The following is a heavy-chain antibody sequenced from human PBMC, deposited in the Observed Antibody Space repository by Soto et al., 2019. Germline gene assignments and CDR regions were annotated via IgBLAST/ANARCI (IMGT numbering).Heavy chain of an antibody. CDR2: ISTSGTT. CDR1: GASISSYF. Sequence: QVQLQESGPGLVEPSETLSLTCTVSGASISSYFWTWVRQPAGKGLDWIGRISTSGTTNYNPSLESRVPLAVDTSKNHFSLNLSSLTAADTAVYYCAREAGPDRWFDPWGQGTLVTVSS. J-gene: IGHJ5*02. CDR3: AREAGPDRWFDP. D-gene: IGHD6-19*01. V-gene: IGHV4-4*07.